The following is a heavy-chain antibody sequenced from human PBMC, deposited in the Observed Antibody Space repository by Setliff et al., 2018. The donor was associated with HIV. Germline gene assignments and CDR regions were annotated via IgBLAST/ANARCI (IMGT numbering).Heavy chain of an antibody. J-gene: IGHJ4*02. D-gene: IGHD5-18*01. CDR2: ITPSSTET. V-gene: IGHV3-23*01. Sequence: GGSLRLSCAASGFIFSTYSMNWVRQSPGKGLEWVSVITPSSTETYYADSVKGRFTISRDDSKSTLSLQMSSLRAEDTALYYCSKVSSYDYSKYFDYWGQGTQVTVSS. CDR1: GFIFSTYS. CDR3: SKVSSYDYSKYFDY.